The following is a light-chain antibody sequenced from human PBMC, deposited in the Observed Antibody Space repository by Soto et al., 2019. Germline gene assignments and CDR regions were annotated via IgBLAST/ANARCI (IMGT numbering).Light chain of an antibody. CDR1: QRVSSSY. V-gene: IGKV3-20*01. Sequence: EIVLTQSPGTLSLSPGERATLSCRARQRVSSSYLAWYQQKPGQAPSLRIYAASSRATGIPDRFSGSGSGTDFTLTISRLEPEDFAVYYCQQYGISPRTFGQGTKVEIK. CDR2: AAS. J-gene: IGKJ1*01. CDR3: QQYGISPRT.